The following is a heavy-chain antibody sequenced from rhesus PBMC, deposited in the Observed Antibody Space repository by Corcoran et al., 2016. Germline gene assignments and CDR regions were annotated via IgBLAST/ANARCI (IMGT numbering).Heavy chain of an antibody. CDR1: WFSLSPSGMG. CDR3: ARVPYSSWWGEFDY. Sequence: QVTLKESGPALVKPTQTLTLTCTFSWFSLSPSGMGVGWLRQPPGKALEWLASIYWDDDKYYSTSLKSRLTISKDTSKNQVVLTMTNMDPVDTATYYCARVPYSSWWGEFDYWGQGVLVTVSS. V-gene: IGHV2S1*01. CDR2: IYWDDDK. D-gene: IGHD6-13*01. J-gene: IGHJ4*01.